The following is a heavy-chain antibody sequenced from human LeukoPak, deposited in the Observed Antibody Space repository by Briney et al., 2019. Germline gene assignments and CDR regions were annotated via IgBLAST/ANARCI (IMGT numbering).Heavy chain of an antibody. CDR2: INPSGGST. V-gene: IGHV1-46*01. D-gene: IGHD6-19*01. CDR1: GYTFTSYY. CDR3: ARDFDGSGWYGGYSD. J-gene: IGHJ4*02. Sequence: ASVTVSCTASGYTFTSYYMHWVRQAPGQGLEWMGIINPSGGSTSYAQKFQGRVTMARDTSTSTVYMELSSLRSEDTAVYYCARDFDGSGWYGGYSDWGQGTLVTVSS.